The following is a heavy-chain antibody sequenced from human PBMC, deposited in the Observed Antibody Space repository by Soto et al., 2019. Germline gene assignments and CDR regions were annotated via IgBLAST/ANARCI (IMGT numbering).Heavy chain of an antibody. CDR1: GGSISSYY. V-gene: IGHV4-59*01. CDR2: IYYSGST. D-gene: IGHD2-8*01. CDR3: AADATAWQQMVPSDY. Sequence: SETLSLTCTVSGGSISSYYWSWIRQPPGKGLEWIGYIYYSGSTNYNPSLKSRVTISVDTSKNQFSLKLSSVTAADTAIYYCAADATAWQQMVPSDYWGQGTLVTVSS. J-gene: IGHJ4*02.